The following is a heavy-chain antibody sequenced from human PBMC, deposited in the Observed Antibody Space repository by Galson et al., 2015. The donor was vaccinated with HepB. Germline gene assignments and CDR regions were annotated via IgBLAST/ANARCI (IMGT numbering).Heavy chain of an antibody. CDR2: IIPIFGTA. CDR3: ARGSEDCSSTSCYKGWSDP. D-gene: IGHD2-2*02. CDR1: GGTFSSYA. Sequence: SVKVSCKASGGTFSSYAISWVRQAPGQGLEWMGGIIPIFGTANYAQKFQGRVTITADESTGTAYMELSSLRSEDTAVYYCARGSEDCSSTSCYKGWSDPWGQGTLVTVSS. J-gene: IGHJ5*02. V-gene: IGHV1-69*13.